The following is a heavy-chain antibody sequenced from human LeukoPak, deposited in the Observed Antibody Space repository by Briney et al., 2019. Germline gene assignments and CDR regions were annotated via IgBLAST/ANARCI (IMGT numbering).Heavy chain of an antibody. J-gene: IGHJ4*02. CDR3: ATDSSGYYVPFDY. V-gene: IGHV3-11*01. Sequence: GGSLRLSCAASGFTFSDYYMSWIRQAPGKGLEWVSYISSSGSTIYYADSVKGRFTISRDNAKNSLYLQMNSLRAEDTAVYYCATDSSGYYVPFDYWGQGTLVTVSS. CDR2: ISSSGSTI. CDR1: GFTFSDYY. D-gene: IGHD3-22*01.